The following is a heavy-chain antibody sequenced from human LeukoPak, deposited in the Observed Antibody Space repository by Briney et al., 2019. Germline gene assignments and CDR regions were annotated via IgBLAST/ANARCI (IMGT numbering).Heavy chain of an antibody. Sequence: GGSLRLSCAASGFTVSSNYMSWVRQAPGKGLEWVSVIYSGGSTYYADSVKGRFTISRDNSKNTLYLQMNSLRAEDTAVYYCARDSTMVRGVIPDYWGQGTLVTVSS. D-gene: IGHD3-10*01. CDR2: IYSGGST. CDR3: ARDSTMVRGVIPDY. J-gene: IGHJ4*02. CDR1: GFTVSSNY. V-gene: IGHV3-53*01.